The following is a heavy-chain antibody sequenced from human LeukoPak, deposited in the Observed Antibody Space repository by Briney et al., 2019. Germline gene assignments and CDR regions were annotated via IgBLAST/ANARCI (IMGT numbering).Heavy chain of an antibody. V-gene: IGHV3-53*01. CDR2: IYSGGST. CDR1: GFTVSSNY. Sequence: GGSLRLSCAASGFTVSSNYMSWVRQAPGKGLEWVSVIYSGGSTYYADSVKGRFTISRDNAKNSLYLQMNSLRAEDTAVYYCARALYTSGWYPAYWGQGTLVTVPS. J-gene: IGHJ4*02. CDR3: ARALYTSGWYPAY. D-gene: IGHD6-19*01.